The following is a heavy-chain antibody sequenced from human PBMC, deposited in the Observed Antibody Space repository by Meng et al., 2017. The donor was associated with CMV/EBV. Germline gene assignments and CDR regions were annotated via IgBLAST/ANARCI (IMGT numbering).Heavy chain of an antibody. D-gene: IGHD3-3*02. Sequence: SETLSLTCAISGDSVSSNSAAWNWIRQSPSRGLEWLGRTYYRSKWYSDFAVSVKSRITINPDTSKNQFSLQLNSVTPEDTAVYYCARGHFWNGYYTGIDSWGQGTLVTVSS. CDR1: GDSVSSNSAA. CDR2: TYYRSKWYS. CDR3: ARGHFWNGYYTGIDS. J-gene: IGHJ5*01. V-gene: IGHV6-1*01.